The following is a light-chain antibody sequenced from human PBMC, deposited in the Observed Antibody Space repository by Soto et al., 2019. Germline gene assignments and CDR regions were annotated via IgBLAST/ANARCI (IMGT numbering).Light chain of an antibody. CDR1: QSISSY. CDR3: QQYYSYPRT. V-gene: IGKV1-39*01. J-gene: IGKJ1*01. Sequence: DIQMTQSPSSLSASVGDRVTITCRASQSISSYLNWYQQKPGKAPKLLICAASTLQSGVPSRFSGSGSGKDFTLTISCLQSEDFATYYCQQYYSYPRTFGQGTKVDIK. CDR2: AAS.